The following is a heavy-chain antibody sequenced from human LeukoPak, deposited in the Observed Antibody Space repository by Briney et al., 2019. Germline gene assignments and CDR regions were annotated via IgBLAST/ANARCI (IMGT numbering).Heavy chain of an antibody. CDR3: ARRGADYGDYAWFDP. Sequence: GESPKISCKGSGYSFTSYWIGWVRQMPGKGLEWMGIIYPGDSDTRYSPSFQGQVTISADKSISTAYLQWSSLKASDTAMYYCARRGADYGDYAWFDPWGQGTLVTVSS. CDR2: IYPGDSDT. V-gene: IGHV5-51*01. CDR1: GYSFTSYW. D-gene: IGHD4-17*01. J-gene: IGHJ5*02.